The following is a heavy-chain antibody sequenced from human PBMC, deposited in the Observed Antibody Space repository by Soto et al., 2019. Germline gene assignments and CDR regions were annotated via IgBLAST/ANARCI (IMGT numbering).Heavy chain of an antibody. CDR3: ARLSYCSSTSCSKRLDYYYYYMDV. CDR1: SGSISSSNW. V-gene: IGHV4-4*02. J-gene: IGHJ6*03. Sequence: QVQLQESGPGLVKPSGTLSLTCAVSSGSISSSNWWSWVRQPPGRGLEWIGEIYHSGSTNYTPSLKSRVTISVDKSKNQFSLKLSSVTAADTAVYYCARLSYCSSTSCSKRLDYYYYYMDVWGKGTTVTVSS. CDR2: IYHSGST. D-gene: IGHD2-2*01.